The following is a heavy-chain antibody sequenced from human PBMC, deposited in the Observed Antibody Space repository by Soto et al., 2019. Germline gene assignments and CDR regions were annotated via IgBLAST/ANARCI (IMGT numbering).Heavy chain of an antibody. D-gene: IGHD6-6*01. J-gene: IGHJ4*02. CDR3: ARDRGIAARSFYFDY. V-gene: IGHV3-21*01. CDR2: ISSSSSYI. CDR1: GFTFSSYS. Sequence: GESLKISCAASGFTFSSYSMNWVRQAPGKGLEWVSSISSSSSYIYYADSVKGRFTISRDNAKNSLYLQMNSLRAEDTAVYYCARDRGIAARSFYFDYWGQGTLVTVSS.